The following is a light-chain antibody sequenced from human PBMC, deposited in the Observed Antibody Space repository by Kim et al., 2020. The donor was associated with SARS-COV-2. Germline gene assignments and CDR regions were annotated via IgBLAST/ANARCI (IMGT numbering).Light chain of an antibody. J-gene: IGLJ3*02. CDR1: NCVGKS. V-gene: IGLV3-21*04. CDR2: YDS. CDR3: QVWDSSSDHRV. Sequence: PYKAHRITCGGNNCVGKSVHAYRQKPGQAPVLVIYYDSDRPSGIPERFSGSNSGNTATLTISRVEAGDEADYYCQVWDSSSDHRVFGGGTQLTVL.